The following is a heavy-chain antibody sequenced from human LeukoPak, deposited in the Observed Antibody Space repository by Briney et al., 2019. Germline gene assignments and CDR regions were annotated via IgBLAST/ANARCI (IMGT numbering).Heavy chain of an antibody. CDR1: GGTFSSYS. J-gene: IGHJ4*02. Sequence: ASVTVSFKASGGTFSSYSVSWVRQAPGQGPEWMGPIIPMFGTTKYPQKFQDRVTMTTDESTTTVYMELSGLRSEDTAVYYCARPMSGRWLEPPFDFWGQGTLVTVSS. CDR3: ARPMSGRWLEPPFDF. V-gene: IGHV1-69*05. D-gene: IGHD5-24*01. CDR2: IIPMFGTT.